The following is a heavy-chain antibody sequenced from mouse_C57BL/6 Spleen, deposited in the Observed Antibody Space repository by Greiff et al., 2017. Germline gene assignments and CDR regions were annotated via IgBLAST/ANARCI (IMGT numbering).Heavy chain of an antibody. D-gene: IGHD2-4*01. CDR1: GFTFSDYG. J-gene: IGHJ4*01. CDR2: ISSGSSTI. Sequence: EVQLVESGGGLVKPGGSLKLSCAASGFTFSDYGMHWVRQAPEKGLEWVAYISSGSSTINYADTVKGRFTISRDNAKNTLFLQMTSLRSEDTAMYYCARAYYDYDGDYYAMDYWGQGTSVTVSS. V-gene: IGHV5-17*01. CDR3: ARAYYDYDGDYYAMDY.